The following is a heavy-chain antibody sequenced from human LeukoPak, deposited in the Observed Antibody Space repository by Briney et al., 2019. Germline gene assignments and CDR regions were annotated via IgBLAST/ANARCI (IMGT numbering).Heavy chain of an antibody. CDR3: IREVQVRASASLGL. Sequence: GGSLRLSCAASGFTISGFWMHWVRQVPGEGLVWVARMNSAGTTINYADSVKGRFAISRDNVRNTLHLQMNNLSLEDTAVYFCIREVQVRASASLGLWGRGTLVTVS. D-gene: IGHD1-1*01. V-gene: IGHV3-74*01. CDR2: MNSAGTTI. J-gene: IGHJ4*01. CDR1: GFTISGFW.